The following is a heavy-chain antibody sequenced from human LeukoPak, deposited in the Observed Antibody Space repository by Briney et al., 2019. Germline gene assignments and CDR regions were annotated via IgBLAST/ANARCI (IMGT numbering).Heavy chain of an antibody. D-gene: IGHD5-12*01. CDR1: GFTFSDYN. Sequence: GGSLRLSCAASGFTFSDYNMRWIRQAPGKGLEWVSSISRSGSTKYYADSVKGRFTISRDNAKNSLFLQMNSLKTEDTAVYYCTTSVPTTDHYYYMDVWGKGTTVTISS. CDR3: TTSVPTTDHYYYMDV. CDR2: ISRSGSTK. J-gene: IGHJ6*03. V-gene: IGHV3-11*01.